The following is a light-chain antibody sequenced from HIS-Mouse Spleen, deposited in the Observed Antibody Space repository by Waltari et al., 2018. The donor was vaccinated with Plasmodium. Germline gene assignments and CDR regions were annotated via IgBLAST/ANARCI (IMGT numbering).Light chain of an antibody. Sequence: SYELTQPPSVSVSPGQTARITCSGDALPKKYAYWYQQKSGQAPVLVIYEDSKRPSGIPERFSGSSSGTMATLTISGDKVEDEADYYCYSTDSSGNHRVSGGGTKLTVL. CDR2: EDS. CDR1: ALPKKY. J-gene: IGLJ3*02. V-gene: IGLV3-10*01. CDR3: YSTDSSGNHRV.